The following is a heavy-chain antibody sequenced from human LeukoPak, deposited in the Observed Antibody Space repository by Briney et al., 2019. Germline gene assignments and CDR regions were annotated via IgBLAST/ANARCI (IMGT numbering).Heavy chain of an antibody. CDR3: ARDPRDGDYGYYYYYMDV. Sequence: ASVKVSCKASGYTFTSYDINWVRQAPGQGLEWMGWVNPNSGDTNYAQKFQGRVTMTRDTSISTAYMELSRLRSDDTAVYYCARDPRDGDYGYYYYYMDVWGKGTTVTVSS. CDR2: VNPNSGDT. V-gene: IGHV1-2*02. D-gene: IGHD4-17*01. J-gene: IGHJ6*03. CDR1: GYTFTSYD.